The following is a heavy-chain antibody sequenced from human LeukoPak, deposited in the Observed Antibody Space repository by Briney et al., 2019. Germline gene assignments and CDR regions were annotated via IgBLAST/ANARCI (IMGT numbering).Heavy chain of an antibody. V-gene: IGHV4-34*01. J-gene: IGHJ4*02. CDR2: INHRGST. Sequence: PSETLSLTCAVYGGSFSGYYWSWVRQPPGKGREWVGEINHRGSTNYNPSLKRGVTISGETSENQLSRRRRSVTAADTAVYYCARGGKGYYDFWSGYYPSYFDYWGQGTLVTVSS. D-gene: IGHD3-3*01. CDR1: GGSFSGYY. CDR3: ARGGKGYYDFWSGYYPSYFDY.